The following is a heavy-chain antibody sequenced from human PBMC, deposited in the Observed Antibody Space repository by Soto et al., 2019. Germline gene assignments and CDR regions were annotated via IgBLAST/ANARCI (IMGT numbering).Heavy chain of an antibody. Sequence: ASVKVSCKASGYTFTSYGISWVRQAPGEGLEWMGWISAYNGKTNYAQKLQGRVTMTTDTSTSTAYMELRSLRSDDTAVYYCARDRGGYCSGGSCYPGGDYWGHGTMMTV. CDR2: ISAYNGKT. V-gene: IGHV1-18*01. D-gene: IGHD2-15*01. CDR3: ARDRGGYCSGGSCYPGGDY. CDR1: GYTFTSYG. J-gene: IGHJ4*01.